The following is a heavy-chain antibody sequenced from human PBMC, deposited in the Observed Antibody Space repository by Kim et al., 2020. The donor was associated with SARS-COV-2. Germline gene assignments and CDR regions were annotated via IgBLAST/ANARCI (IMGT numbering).Heavy chain of an antibody. V-gene: IGHV1-18*01. J-gene: IGHJ5*02. CDR3: AGVHPGDTAMVGWFDP. Sequence: QAPGQGLEWMGWISAYNGNTNYATKRQGRVTMTTDTSTSTAYMELRSLRSDDTAVYYCAGVHPGDTAMVGWFDPWGQGTLVTVSS. D-gene: IGHD5-18*01. CDR2: ISAYNGNT.